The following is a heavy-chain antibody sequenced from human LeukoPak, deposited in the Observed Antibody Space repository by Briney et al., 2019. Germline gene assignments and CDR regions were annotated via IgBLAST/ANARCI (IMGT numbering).Heavy chain of an antibody. V-gene: IGHV1-18*01. D-gene: IGHD3-22*01. CDR1: GGTFSSYA. Sequence: ASVKVSCKASGGTFSSYAISWVRQAPGQGLEWMGWISAYNGNTNYAQKLQGRVTMTTDTSTSTAYMELRSLRSDDTAVYYCARDPYYYYDSSGSSWFDPWGQGTLVTVSS. CDR2: ISAYNGNT. CDR3: ARDPYYYYDSSGSSWFDP. J-gene: IGHJ5*02.